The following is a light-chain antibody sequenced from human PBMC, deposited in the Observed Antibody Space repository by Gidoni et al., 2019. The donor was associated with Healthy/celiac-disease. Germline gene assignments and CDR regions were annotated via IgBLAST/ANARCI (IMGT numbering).Light chain of an antibody. CDR1: QSISSY. Sequence: DIQVTQAPSSLSASVGDRVTITCRASQSISSYLNWYQQKPGKAPNLLIYAASILQSGVPSRFSGSGSGTDFTLTISSLQPEDFATYYCQQSYSTPFTFGPGTKVDI. CDR2: AAS. J-gene: IGKJ3*01. V-gene: IGKV1-39*01. CDR3: QQSYSTPFT.